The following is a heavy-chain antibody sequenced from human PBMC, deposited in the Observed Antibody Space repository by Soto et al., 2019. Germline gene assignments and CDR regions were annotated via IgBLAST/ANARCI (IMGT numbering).Heavy chain of an antibody. CDR1: GYSFTRYG. Sequence: QVQLVQSRAEVKNPGASVKVSCKASGYSFTRYGIAWARQAPGQGLEWMGWINTYNGNTNYAQNLRGRVTLTTDTYTSIAYMELTSLRSIYTAIYYCAVVDVSVTPCPQDVWGHGTTVSVAS. D-gene: IGHD2-8*02. CDR3: AVVDVSVTPCPQDV. CDR2: INTYNGNT. J-gene: IGHJ6*02. V-gene: IGHV1-18*01.